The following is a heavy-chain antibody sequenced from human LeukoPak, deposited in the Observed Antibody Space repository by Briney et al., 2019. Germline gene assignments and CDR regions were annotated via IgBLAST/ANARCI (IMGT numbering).Heavy chain of an antibody. CDR2: INPNSGGT. D-gene: IGHD3-9*01. CDR1: GYTFTGYY. J-gene: IGHJ3*02. Sequence: ASVKVSCKASGYTFTGYYMHWVRQAPGQGLEWMGWINPNSGGTNYAQKFQGRVTMTRDTSISTAYMELSRLRSDDTAVYYCARDWKMYYDVLTGKTPFDIWGQGAMVTVSS. V-gene: IGHV1-2*02. CDR3: ARDWKMYYDVLTGKTPFDI.